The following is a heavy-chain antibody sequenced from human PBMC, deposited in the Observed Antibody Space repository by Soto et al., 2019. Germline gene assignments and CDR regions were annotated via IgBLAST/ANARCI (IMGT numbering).Heavy chain of an antibody. CDR2: VFYTGFT. D-gene: IGHD1-20*01. CDR3: ATSQKGYNWNYFDH. J-gene: IGHJ4*02. V-gene: IGHV4-39*01. Sequence: TLSLTCAVSGASISGSYYYWAWLRQSPGEGPEWIGSVFYTGFTSYNPSLESRVSVSVDTSKSQFSLKLSAVTAADTAVYYCATSQKGYNWNYFDHWGQGALVTVSS. CDR1: GASISGSYYY.